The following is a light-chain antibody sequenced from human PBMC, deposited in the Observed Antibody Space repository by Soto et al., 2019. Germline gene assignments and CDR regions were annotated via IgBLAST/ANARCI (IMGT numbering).Light chain of an antibody. CDR2: WAS. CDR3: QQYYSTSYT. V-gene: IGKV4-1*01. Sequence: DIVMTQSPDSLAVSLGERATINCKSSQSVLYSSNNKNYLAWYQQKPGQPPKLLIYWASTRESGVPDRVIGSGSGTDFTLTISSLQAEDVAVYYCQQYYSTSYTFGQGTKLEIK. CDR1: QSVLYSSNNKNY. J-gene: IGKJ2*01.